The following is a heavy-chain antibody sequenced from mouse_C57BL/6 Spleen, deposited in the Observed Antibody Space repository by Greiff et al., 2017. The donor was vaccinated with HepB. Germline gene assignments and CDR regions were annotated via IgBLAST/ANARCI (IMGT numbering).Heavy chain of an antibody. CDR2: INPSNGGT. V-gene: IGHV1-53*01. J-gene: IGHJ1*03. CDR3: AREDYYGSSYVWYFDV. CDR1: GYTFTSYW. Sequence: QVQLQQPGTELVKPGASVKLSCKASGYTFTSYWMHWVKQRPGQGLEWIGNINPSNGGTNYNEKFKSKATLTVDKSSSTAYMQLSSLTSEDSAVYYCAREDYYGSSYVWYFDVWGTGTTVTVSS. D-gene: IGHD1-1*01.